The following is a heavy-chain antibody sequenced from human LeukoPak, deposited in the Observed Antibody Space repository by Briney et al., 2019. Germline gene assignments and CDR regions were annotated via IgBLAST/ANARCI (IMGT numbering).Heavy chain of an antibody. D-gene: IGHD1-26*01. CDR1: GGSISSYY. J-gene: IGHJ3*02. CDR3: ARGPGAATREAFDI. Sequence: SETLSLTCTISGGSISSYYWSWIRQPPGKGLEWIGRVYSSGTTTYNPSLKSRVALSVDTSKNQFSLKLTSVTAADTAVYYCARGPGAATREAFDIWGQGTMVTVSS. V-gene: IGHV4-4*07. CDR2: VYSSGTT.